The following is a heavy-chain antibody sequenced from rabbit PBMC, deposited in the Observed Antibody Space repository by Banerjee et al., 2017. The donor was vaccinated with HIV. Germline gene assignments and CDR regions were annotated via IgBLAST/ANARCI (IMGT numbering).Heavy chain of an antibody. CDR2: IYNGDVST. D-gene: IGHD4-2*01. CDR3: ARGYPDSTAYEL. J-gene: IGHJ4*01. Sequence: QEQLVEDGGDLVKPGASLTLTCKASGFDFSRNYWICWVRQAPGKRPEWIACIYNGDVSTYYASWVNGRFTLSKTSSTTVTLQMTSLTAADTATYFCARGYPDSTAYELWGPGTLVTVS. V-gene: IGHV1S45*01. CDR1: GFDFSRNYW.